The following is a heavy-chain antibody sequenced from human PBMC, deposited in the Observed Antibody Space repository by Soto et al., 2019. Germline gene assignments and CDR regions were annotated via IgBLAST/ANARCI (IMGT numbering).Heavy chain of an antibody. CDR2: MNPNSGNT. Sequence: ASVKVSCKASGYTFTSYDINWVRQATGQGLEWMGWMNPNSGNTGYAQKFQGRVTMTRNTSISTAYMELSSLRSEDTAAYYCARGRRLRFLEWLPGGDYYYYMDVSGKGTTVTVSS. D-gene: IGHD3-3*01. CDR3: ARGRRLRFLEWLPGGDYYYYMDV. CDR1: GYTFTSYD. V-gene: IGHV1-8*01. J-gene: IGHJ6*03.